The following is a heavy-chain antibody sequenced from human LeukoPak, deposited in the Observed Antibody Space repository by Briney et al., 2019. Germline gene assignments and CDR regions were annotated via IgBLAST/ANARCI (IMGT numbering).Heavy chain of an antibody. CDR2: ISGSGGST. CDR3: AKDVRHVGWYVFDSSGSTDY. CDR1: GFTFSSYA. J-gene: IGHJ4*02. Sequence: PGGSLRLSCAASGFTFSSYAMSWVRQAPGKGLEWVSAISGSGGSTYYADSVKGRFTISRDNSKNTLYLQMNSLRAEDTAVYCCAKDVRHVGWYVFDSSGSTDYWGQGTLVTVSS. D-gene: IGHD3-22*01. V-gene: IGHV3-23*01.